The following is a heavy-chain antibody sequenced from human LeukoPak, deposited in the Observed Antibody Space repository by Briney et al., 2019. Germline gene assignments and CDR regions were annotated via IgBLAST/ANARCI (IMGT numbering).Heavy chain of an antibody. V-gene: IGHV3-9*01. CDR2: ISWNSGSI. CDR1: GFTFDDYA. CDR3: ARAVAGILLDY. Sequence: PGGSLRLSCAASGFTFDDYAMHWVRHAPGKGLEWVSGISWNSGSIGYADSVKGRFTISRDNAKNSLYLQMSSLRAEDTALYYCARAVAGILLDYWGQGTLVTVSS. J-gene: IGHJ4*02. D-gene: IGHD6-19*01.